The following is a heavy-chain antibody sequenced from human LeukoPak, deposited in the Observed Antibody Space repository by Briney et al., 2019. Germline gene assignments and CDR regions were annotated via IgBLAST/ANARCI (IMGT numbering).Heavy chain of an antibody. CDR2: VRNDGGDK. CDR1: GFIFSDYG. CDR3: AKHYYGSGSQKYYFDY. Sequence: GGSLRLSCAASGFIFSDYGMHWVLQAPGKGLEWVTMVRNDGGDKYYADSVRGRFTISRDNSKNTLYLQMNSLRPEDTAVYYCAKHYYGSGSQKYYFDYWGQGTLVTVSS. V-gene: IGHV3-30*02. J-gene: IGHJ4*02. D-gene: IGHD3-10*01.